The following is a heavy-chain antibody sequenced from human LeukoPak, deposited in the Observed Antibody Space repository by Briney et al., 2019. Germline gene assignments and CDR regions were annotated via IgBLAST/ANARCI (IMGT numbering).Heavy chain of an antibody. Sequence: ASVKVSCKASGYTFTGYYMQWVRQAPGQGLEWMGRINPNSGGTNYAQKFQGRVTMTRDTSISTAYMELSRLRSDDTAVYYCARGGLRYYDSSGYQVYYWGQGTLVTVSS. CDR1: GYTFTGYY. D-gene: IGHD3-22*01. CDR2: INPNSGGT. V-gene: IGHV1-2*06. J-gene: IGHJ4*02. CDR3: ARGGLRYYDSSGYQVYY.